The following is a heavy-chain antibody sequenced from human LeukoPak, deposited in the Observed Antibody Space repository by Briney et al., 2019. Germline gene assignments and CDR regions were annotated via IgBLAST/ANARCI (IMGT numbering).Heavy chain of an antibody. Sequence: RGYLRLSCAASRITFTYWKSWVRQAPGKGLEWVANIKQDGRAKYYVDSVKGRFIISRDNAKKSLFLQMNSLRAEDTAVYYCASSFSDDFWSGHFWGQGTLVTVSS. D-gene: IGHD3-3*01. CDR2: IKQDGRAK. CDR3: ASSFSDDFWSGHF. CDR1: RITFTYW. V-gene: IGHV3-7*01. J-gene: IGHJ4*02.